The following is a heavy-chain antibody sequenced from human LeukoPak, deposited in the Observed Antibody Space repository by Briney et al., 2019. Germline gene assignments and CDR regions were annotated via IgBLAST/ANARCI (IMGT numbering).Heavy chain of an antibody. J-gene: IGHJ4*02. V-gene: IGHV1-46*01. CDR3: ARIGDDYGFDY. CDR1: GYTFTSYY. Sequence: ASVKVSCKASGYTFTSYYMHWVRQAPGQGLEWMGIINPSGGSTSYAQKFQGRVTMTRDTSISTAYMELSRLRSDDTAVYYCARIGDDYGFDYWGQGTLVTVSS. CDR2: INPSGGST. D-gene: IGHD4-17*01.